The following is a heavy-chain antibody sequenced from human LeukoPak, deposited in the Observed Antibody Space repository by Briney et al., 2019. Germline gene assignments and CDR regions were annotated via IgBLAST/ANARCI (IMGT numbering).Heavy chain of an antibody. CDR3: ARAGRGYGGYYDILTGYYPFDY. CDR1: GGSTSSGGYY. V-gene: IGHV4-31*03. CDR2: IYYSGST. D-gene: IGHD3-9*01. Sequence: SETLSLTCTVSGGSTSSGGYYWSWIRQHPGKGLEWIGYIYYSGSTYYNPSLKSRVTISVDTSKNQFSLKLSSVTAADTAVYYCARAGRGYGGYYDILTGYYPFDYWGQGTLATVSS. J-gene: IGHJ4*02.